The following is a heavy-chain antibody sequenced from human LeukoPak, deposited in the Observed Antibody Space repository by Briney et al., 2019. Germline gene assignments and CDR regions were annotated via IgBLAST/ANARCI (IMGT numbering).Heavy chain of an antibody. V-gene: IGHV1-18*01. CDR1: GYTFTNYG. Sequence: RASVKVSCKASGYTFTNYGISWVRQAPGQGLEWMGWINTYNGNTNYAQKLRGRVTMTTDTSTSTAYMELRSLRSDDTAVYYCARDPHEFSSGWSHFDYWGQGTLVTVSS. J-gene: IGHJ4*02. CDR2: INTYNGNT. CDR3: ARDPHEFSSGWSHFDY. D-gene: IGHD6-19*01.